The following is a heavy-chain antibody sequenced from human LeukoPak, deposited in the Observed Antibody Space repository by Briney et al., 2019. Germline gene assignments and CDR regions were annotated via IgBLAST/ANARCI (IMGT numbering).Heavy chain of an antibody. D-gene: IGHD4-17*01. Sequence: PGGSLRLSCAASGFTFSSYWMHWIRQAPGKGLVWVSRINSDGSSTSYADSVKGRLTISRDNAKNTLYLQMNSLRAEDTAVYYCARATVTADEFDYWGQGTLVTVSS. V-gene: IGHV3-74*01. J-gene: IGHJ4*02. CDR1: GFTFSSYW. CDR3: ARATVTADEFDY. CDR2: INSDGSST.